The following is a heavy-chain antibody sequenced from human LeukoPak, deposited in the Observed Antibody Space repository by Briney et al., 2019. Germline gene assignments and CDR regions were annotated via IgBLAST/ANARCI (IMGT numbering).Heavy chain of an antibody. Sequence: GGSLRLSCAASGFIFSNYEMNWVRQAPGKGLEGVSYIVRGGSSVYYGHSVKRRFTISRYNAKNSLYLQMNSLRAEDTALYYCARDSEGQWGQGTLVTVSS. CDR1: GFIFSNYE. V-gene: IGHV3-48*03. CDR2: IVRGGSSV. J-gene: IGHJ4*02. CDR3: ARDSEGQ.